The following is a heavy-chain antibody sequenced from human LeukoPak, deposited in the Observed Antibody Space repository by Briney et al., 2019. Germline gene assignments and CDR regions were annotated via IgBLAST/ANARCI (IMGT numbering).Heavy chain of an antibody. Sequence: GESLKISCKASGYGFTSYWIGWVRQMPGKGLEWMGITDPSDSETRYTPSFQGQVTISVDKSLTTAYLQWNSLKASDTAMYYCARQTAMGRSGDYWGQGTLVTVPS. CDR2: TDPSDSET. V-gene: IGHV5-51*01. CDR1: GYGFTSYW. CDR3: ARQTAMGRSGDY. D-gene: IGHD5-18*01. J-gene: IGHJ4*02.